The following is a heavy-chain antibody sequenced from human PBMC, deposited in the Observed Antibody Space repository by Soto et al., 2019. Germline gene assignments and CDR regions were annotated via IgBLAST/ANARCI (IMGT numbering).Heavy chain of an antibody. V-gene: IGHV3-66*01. Sequence: EVQLVESGGGLVQPGGSLRLSCAASGFTVSSNYMSWVRQAPGKGLEWVSVIYSGGSTYYADSVKSRFTIYRDNSKNTRYLKMNSLRPEDTAVYYYARAQIIDSHNSGGNDYLGEVTLGTVSS. CDR3: ARAQIIDSHNSGGNDY. CDR1: GFTVSSNY. CDR2: IYSGGST. J-gene: IGHJ4*02. D-gene: IGHD2-15*01.